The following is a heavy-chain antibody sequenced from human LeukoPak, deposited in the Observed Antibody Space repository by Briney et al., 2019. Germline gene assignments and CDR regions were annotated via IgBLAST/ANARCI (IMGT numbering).Heavy chain of an antibody. D-gene: IGHD5-24*01. CDR2: IYYSGST. Sequence: SETLSLTCTVSGGSISSSSYYWSWIRQPPGKGLEWIGYIYYSGSTNYNPSLKSRVTISVDTSKNQFSLKLSSVTAADTAVYYCARHGGGYNPLMTFDYWGQGTLVTVSS. V-gene: IGHV4-61*05. CDR3: ARHGGGYNPLMTFDY. J-gene: IGHJ4*02. CDR1: GGSISSSSYY.